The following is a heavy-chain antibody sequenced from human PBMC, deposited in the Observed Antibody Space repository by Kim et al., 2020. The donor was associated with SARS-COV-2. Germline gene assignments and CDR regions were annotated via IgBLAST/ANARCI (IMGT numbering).Heavy chain of an antibody. Sequence: DSVKGRFTISRDNAKNSVSLQMDSLRDEDTAVYYCARDANNGAYMFWFDSWGQGTLVTVSS. CDR3: ARDANNGAYMFWFDS. D-gene: IGHD2-8*01. J-gene: IGHJ5*01. V-gene: IGHV3-48*02.